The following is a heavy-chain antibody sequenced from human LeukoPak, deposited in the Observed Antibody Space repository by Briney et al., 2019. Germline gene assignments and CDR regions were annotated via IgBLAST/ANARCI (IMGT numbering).Heavy chain of an antibody. J-gene: IGHJ4*02. CDR3: AKLPGRYCSGGSCYVDY. D-gene: IGHD2-15*01. Sequence: GGSLRLSCAASGFTFSSYTMSWVRQAPGKGLEWVSVISGAGGSTYYADSVKGRFTISRDNSKNTLYLQMNSLRAEDAAVYYCAKLPGRYCSGGSCYVDYWGQGTLVTVSS. CDR2: ISGAGGST. V-gene: IGHV3-23*01. CDR1: GFTFSSYT.